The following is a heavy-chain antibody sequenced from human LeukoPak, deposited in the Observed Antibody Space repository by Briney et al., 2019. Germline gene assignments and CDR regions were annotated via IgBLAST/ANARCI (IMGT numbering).Heavy chain of an antibody. J-gene: IGHJ4*02. CDR2: VNPHSGGT. V-gene: IGHV1-2*02. D-gene: IGHD3-9*01. CDR3: AIRDFDWLSNHFDY. Sequence: GASVKISCKASGYTFTSYAMNWGRQAPGQGLQWIGWVNPHSGGTNFAQGFRGKVTMTRDPSVTTAYLELNSLQSDFFFQADGAIRDFDWLSNHFDYWGQGTLVTVSS. CDR1: GYTFTSYA.